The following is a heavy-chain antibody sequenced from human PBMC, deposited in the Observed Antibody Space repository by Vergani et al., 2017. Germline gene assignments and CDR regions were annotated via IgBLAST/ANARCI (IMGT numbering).Heavy chain of an antibody. Sequence: EVQLVESGGGLVQPGGSLRLSCAASGFTFSSYWMSWVRQAPGKWLEWVANIKQDGSEKYYVDSVKGRFTISRDNAKNSLYLQMNSLRAEDTAVYYCARVGDTAMVEDYYYGMDVWGQGTTVTVSS. D-gene: IGHD5-18*01. CDR2: IKQDGSEK. CDR1: GFTFSSYW. J-gene: IGHJ6*02. CDR3: ARVGDTAMVEDYYYGMDV. V-gene: IGHV3-7*04.